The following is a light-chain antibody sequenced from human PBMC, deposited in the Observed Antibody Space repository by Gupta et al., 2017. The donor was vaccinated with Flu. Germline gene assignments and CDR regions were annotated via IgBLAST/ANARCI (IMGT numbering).Light chain of an antibody. CDR2: WDN. V-gene: IGLV6-57*03. CDR1: SGSIATNY. Sequence: FVLTPPHSVSESPGQTVTISCTRSSGSIATNYVQWYQQRPGSAPSTVICWDNQRPWEGSDRASGSSDSSSNTASLTITGLKTEEEADYFCQSYDSGNRDVVFGGGTKLTVL. J-gene: IGLJ2*01. CDR3: QSYDSGNRDVV.